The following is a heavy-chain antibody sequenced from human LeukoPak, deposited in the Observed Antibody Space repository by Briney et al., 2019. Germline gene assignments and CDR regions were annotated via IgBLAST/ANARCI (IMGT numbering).Heavy chain of an antibody. V-gene: IGHV1-69*13. Sequence: SVKVSCKASGGTFSSYAISWVRQAPGQGLEWMGGIIPIFGTANYAQKFQGRVTITADESTSTAYMELSSLRSEDTAVYYCARATYCGGDCYYGMDVWGQGTTVTVSS. CDR3: ARATYCGGDCYYGMDV. J-gene: IGHJ6*02. D-gene: IGHD2-21*01. CDR2: IIPIFGTA. CDR1: GGTFSSYA.